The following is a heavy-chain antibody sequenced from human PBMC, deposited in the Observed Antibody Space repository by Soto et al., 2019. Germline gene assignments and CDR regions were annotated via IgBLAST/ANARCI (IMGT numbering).Heavy chain of an antibody. CDR3: ARTMTTVTAYYYYYGMDV. CDR1: GGTFSSYA. CDR2: IIPIFGTA. J-gene: IGHJ6*02. Sequence: SVKVSCKASGGTFSSYAISWVRQAPGQGLEWMGGIIPIFGTANYAQKFQGRVTITADRSTSTAYMELSSLRSEDTAVYYCARTMTTVTAYYYYYGMDVWGQGTTVTVSS. D-gene: IGHD4-4*01. V-gene: IGHV1-69*06.